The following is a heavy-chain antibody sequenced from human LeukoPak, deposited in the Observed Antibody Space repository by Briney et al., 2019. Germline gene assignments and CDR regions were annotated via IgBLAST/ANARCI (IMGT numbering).Heavy chain of an antibody. D-gene: IGHD6-6*01. J-gene: IGHJ6*02. CDR2: IDYSGST. CDR1: GGSISSYY. CDR3: ARRIAARRSGYYYYGMDV. V-gene: IGHV4-59*01. Sequence: SETLSLTCTVSGGSISSYYWSWIRQPPGKGLEWIGYIDYSGSTNYNPSLKSRVTISVDTTKNQFSLKLSSVTAADTAVYYCARRIAARRSGYYYYGMDVWGQGTTVAVSS.